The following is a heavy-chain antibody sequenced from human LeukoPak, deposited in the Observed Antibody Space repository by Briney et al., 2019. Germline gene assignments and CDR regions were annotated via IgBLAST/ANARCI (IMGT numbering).Heavy chain of an antibody. CDR1: GFTFSSYW. V-gene: IGHV3-7*01. Sequence: PGGSLRLSCAASGFTFSSYWMSWVRQAPGKGLEWVANIKQDESEKYYVDSVKERFTRSRDNGKNSLYVQMNSLRAEDTAVYYCERESRLAAAAASSPWEYFDYWGQGTLVTVSS. CDR2: IKQDESEK. D-gene: IGHD6-13*01. J-gene: IGHJ4*02. CDR3: ERESRLAAAAASSPWEYFDY.